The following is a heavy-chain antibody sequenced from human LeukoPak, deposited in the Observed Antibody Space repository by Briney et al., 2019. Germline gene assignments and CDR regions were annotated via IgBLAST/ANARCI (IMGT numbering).Heavy chain of an antibody. CDR2: VYYSGNT. V-gene: IGHV4-59*08. CDR1: DGSISTSF. Sequence: SETLSLTCTVSDGSISTSFWSWIRQPPGKRLEWIGYVYYSGNTDYNPSLRSRVITSIDTSKKQFSLKLSSVTAADTAVYYCARGFRGDYAFDYWGQGTLVTVSS. D-gene: IGHD4-17*01. CDR3: ARGFRGDYAFDY. J-gene: IGHJ4*02.